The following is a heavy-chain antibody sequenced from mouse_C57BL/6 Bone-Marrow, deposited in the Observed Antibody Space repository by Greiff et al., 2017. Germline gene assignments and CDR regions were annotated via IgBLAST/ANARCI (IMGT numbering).Heavy chain of an antibody. CDR1: GYSFTGYF. J-gene: IGHJ2*01. D-gene: IGHD6-1*01. Sequence: VQLQQSGPELVKPGDSVKISCKASGYSFTGYFMNWVMQSHGKSLEWIGRINPYNGDTFYNHKFKGKATLTVDKSSSTAHMELRSLTSEDSAVYYCARRSSLYYFDYWGQGTTLTVSS. CDR2: INPYNGDT. V-gene: IGHV1-20*01. CDR3: ARRSSLYYFDY.